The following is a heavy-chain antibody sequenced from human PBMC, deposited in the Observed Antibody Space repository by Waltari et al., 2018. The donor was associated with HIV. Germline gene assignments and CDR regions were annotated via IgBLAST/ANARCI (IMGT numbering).Heavy chain of an antibody. Sequence: EVQLVESGGGLVQPGRSLRLSCTASGFTFGDYAMSWFRQAPGKGLEWVGFIRSKAYGGTTEYAGSVKGRFTISRDDSKSIAYLQMNSLKTEDTAVYYCTRGSLSSSGQYYYYGMDVWGQGTTVTVSS. V-gene: IGHV3-49*03. CDR3: TRGSLSSSGQYYYYGMDV. J-gene: IGHJ6*02. CDR1: GFTFGDYA. CDR2: IRSKAYGGTT. D-gene: IGHD6-19*01.